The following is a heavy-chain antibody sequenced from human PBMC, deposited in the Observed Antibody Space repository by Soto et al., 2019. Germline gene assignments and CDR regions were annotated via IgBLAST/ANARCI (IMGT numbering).Heavy chain of an antibody. CDR1: GYSISSGYY. D-gene: IGHD3-3*01. V-gene: IGHV4-59*01. Sequence: SETLSLTCGVSGYSISSGYYWSWIRQPPGKGLEWIGYIYYSGSTNYNPSLKSRVTISVDTSKNQFSLKLSSVTAADTAVYYCARGTKPDYDLNYARYYYYGMDVWGQVPKVTVSS. CDR2: IYYSGST. J-gene: IGHJ6*02. CDR3: ARGTKPDYDLNYARYYYYGMDV.